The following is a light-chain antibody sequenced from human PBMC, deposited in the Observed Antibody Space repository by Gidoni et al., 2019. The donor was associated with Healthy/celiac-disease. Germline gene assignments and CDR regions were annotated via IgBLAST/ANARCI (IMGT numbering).Light chain of an antibody. CDR3: QQYNSYSRT. J-gene: IGKJ1*01. CDR2: KAS. Sequence: IQMTQSPSTLSASVGDRVTIPCRASQSISSWLAWYQKKPGKAPKLLIYKASSLESGVPSRFRGSGSGTEFTLTISSLQPDDFATYYCQQYNSYSRTFGQGTKVEIK. CDR1: QSISSW. V-gene: IGKV1-5*03.